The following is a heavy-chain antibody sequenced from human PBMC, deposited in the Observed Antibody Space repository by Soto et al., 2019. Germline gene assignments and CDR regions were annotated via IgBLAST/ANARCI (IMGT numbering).Heavy chain of an antibody. CDR2: INTDGSIT. J-gene: IGHJ4*02. CDR3: ARDTNGLHY. CDR1: GLIFSNYK. V-gene: IGHV3-74*01. D-gene: IGHD2-8*01. Sequence: PXGSLRLSCAASGLIFSNYKMHWVRQAPGKGLVWVSRINTDGSITDYADSVKGRFTVSRDNAKNTMYLQMNSLTADDTAVYYCARDTNGLHYWGQGTLVTVSS.